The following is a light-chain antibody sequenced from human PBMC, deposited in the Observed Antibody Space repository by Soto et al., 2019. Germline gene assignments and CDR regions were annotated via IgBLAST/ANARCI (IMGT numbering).Light chain of an antibody. CDR2: EVT. V-gene: IGLV2-8*01. Sequence: QSALTQPPSASGSPGQSVTISCTGTSSDVGGYNVVSWYQQHPGKAPKLMIFEVTKRPSGVPDRFSGSKSGHTASLTVSGLQAEDEADYYCTSYAGSNSVVFGGGTQLTVL. CDR1: SSDVGGYNV. J-gene: IGLJ7*01. CDR3: TSYAGSNSVV.